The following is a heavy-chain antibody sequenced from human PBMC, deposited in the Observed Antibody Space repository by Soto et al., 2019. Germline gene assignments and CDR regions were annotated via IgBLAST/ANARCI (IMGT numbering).Heavy chain of an antibody. CDR1: GYTFTSYA. J-gene: IGHJ6*02. CDR3: AREGQAPYYYYGMDV. V-gene: IGHV1-3*01. CDR2: ISGDNGNT. Sequence: GASVKVSCKASGYTFTSYAIHWVRQAPGQRLEWMGWISGDNGNTKYAEKFQGRVTMTTDTSTSTAHMELRSLRSDDTAVYYCAREGQAPYYYYGMDVWGQGTAVTVSS.